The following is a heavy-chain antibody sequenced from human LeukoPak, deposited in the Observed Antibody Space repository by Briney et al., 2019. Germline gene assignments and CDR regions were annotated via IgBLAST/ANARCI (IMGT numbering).Heavy chain of an antibody. CDR3: GRWEESIAAAGLDY. CDR1: GFTFSSYI. Sequence: GGSLRLSXAASGFTFSSYIMNWVSQAPGKGLEWVSSISSSSTYIFYADSVKGRFTISRDNAKNSVYLQMNSLRAEGTALYYCGRWEESIAAAGLDYWGQGILVTVSS. V-gene: IGHV3-21*01. J-gene: IGHJ4*02. D-gene: IGHD6-13*01. CDR2: ISSSSTYI.